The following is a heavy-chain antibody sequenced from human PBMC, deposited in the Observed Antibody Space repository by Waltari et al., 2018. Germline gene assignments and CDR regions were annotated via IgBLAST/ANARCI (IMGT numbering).Heavy chain of an antibody. CDR1: DFTFSTSA. J-gene: IGHJ6*02. Sequence: QVQLVESGGGLIQPGSYLRLSCAVSDFTFSTSAMPWVRQAPGQGLEWVAVVSYNARNIYYVDSVKGRFTVSRDNSKKTLYLQMNGLRAEDTAVYYCARDYCDRTNCHGMDVWGQGTTVIVSS. CDR3: ARDYCDRTNCHGMDV. CDR2: VSYNARNI. D-gene: IGHD3-22*01. V-gene: IGHV3-30*04.